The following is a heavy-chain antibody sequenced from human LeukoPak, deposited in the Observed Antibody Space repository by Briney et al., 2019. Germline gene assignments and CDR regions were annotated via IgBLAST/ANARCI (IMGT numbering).Heavy chain of an antibody. CDR1: GYTFTSYG. J-gene: IGHJ4*02. V-gene: IGHV1-18*01. CDR2: ISAYNGNT. D-gene: IGHD1-26*01. CDR3: AQYIVGATCNY. Sequence: ASVEVSCKASGYTFTSYGISWVRQAPGQGLEWMGWISAYNGNTNYAQKLQGRVTMTTDTSTSTAYMELRSLRSDDTAVYYCAQYIVGATCNYWGQGTLVTVSS.